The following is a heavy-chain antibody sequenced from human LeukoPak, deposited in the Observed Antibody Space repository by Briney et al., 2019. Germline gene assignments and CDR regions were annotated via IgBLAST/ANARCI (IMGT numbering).Heavy chain of an antibody. V-gene: IGHV4-39*01. CDR1: GGSISSNNHY. CDR3: ARRLSSGYSRPHWAEPSPSIDY. CDR2: IYYSGST. D-gene: IGHD3-22*01. J-gene: IGHJ4*02. Sequence: PSETLSLTCTVSGGSISSNNHYWGWIRQPPGKGLEWIGSIYYSGSTYYNPSLKSRVTISVDTSKNQFSLELSSVTAADTAVYYCARRLSSGYSRPHWAEPSPSIDYWGQGTLVTVSS.